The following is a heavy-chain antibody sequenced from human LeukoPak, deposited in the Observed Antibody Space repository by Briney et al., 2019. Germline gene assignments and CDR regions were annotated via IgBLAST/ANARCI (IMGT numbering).Heavy chain of an antibody. CDR3: AKDVHPTITPYDFWSGYPNWFDP. D-gene: IGHD3-3*01. V-gene: IGHV3-21*04. CDR1: GFPFSTYT. Sequence: GGSLRLSCAASGFPFSTYTMNWVRQAPGKGLEWVSSISSSSSYIYYADSMKGRFTISRDNAKNSLYLQMNNLRAEDTAVYYCAKDVHPTITPYDFWSGYPNWFDPWGQGTLVTVSS. J-gene: IGHJ5*02. CDR2: ISSSSSYI.